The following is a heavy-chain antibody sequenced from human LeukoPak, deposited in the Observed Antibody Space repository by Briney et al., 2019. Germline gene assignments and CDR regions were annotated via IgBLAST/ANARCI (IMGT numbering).Heavy chain of an antibody. CDR1: GGSISSYY. J-gene: IGHJ4*02. CDR2: IYTSGST. D-gene: IGHD3-10*01. CDR3: ARLRGLWFGEASYFDY. V-gene: IGHV4-4*07. Sequence: SETLSLTCTVSGGSISSYYWSWIRQPAGKGLEWIGRIYTSGSTNYNPSLKSRVTISVDTSKNQFSLKLSSVTAADTAVYYCARLRGLWFGEASYFDYWGQGTLVTVSS.